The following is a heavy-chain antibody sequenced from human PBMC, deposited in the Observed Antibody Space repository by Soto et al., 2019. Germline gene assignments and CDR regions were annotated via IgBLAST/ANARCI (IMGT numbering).Heavy chain of an antibody. V-gene: IGHV6-1*01. CDR3: ARELVGHTVPYFDY. J-gene: IGHJ4*02. D-gene: IGHD1-26*01. Sequence: SETLSLTCAISGDSVSSNSAALNWIRQSPSRGLEWLGRTYYRSKWYNDYAVSVKSRITINPDTSKNQFSLQLNSVTPEDTAVYYCARELVGHTVPYFDYWGQGTLVTVSS. CDR1: GDSVSSNSAA. CDR2: TYYRSKWYN.